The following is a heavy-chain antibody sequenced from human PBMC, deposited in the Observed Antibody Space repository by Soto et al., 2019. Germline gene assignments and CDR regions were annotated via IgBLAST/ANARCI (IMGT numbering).Heavy chain of an antibody. J-gene: IGHJ4*02. D-gene: IGHD1-26*01. CDR2: IIPIFSTA. Sequence: GASVKVSCKASGGTFSSYAISWVRQAPGQGLEWMGGIIPIFSTANYAQKFQGRVTITADESTGTSYMELSSLISEATAVYYCAGDSPSIVPPTLYWGQGTLVTVSS. CDR1: GGTFSSYA. CDR3: AGDSPSIVPPTLY. V-gene: IGHV1-69*13.